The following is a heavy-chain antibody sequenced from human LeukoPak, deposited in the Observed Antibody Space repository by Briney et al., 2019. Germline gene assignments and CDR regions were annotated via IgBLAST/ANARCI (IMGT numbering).Heavy chain of an antibody. CDR1: GDTFSSYA. CDR2: IIPIFDTS. CDR3: ARVTGGRYCSTTSCYMRGWFDP. Sequence: SVKVSCKASGDTFSSYAITWVRQAPGQGLEWMGGIIPIFDTSNYAQKFQGRVTFTSDDSTSTAYMELSSLRSEDTAVYYCARVTGGRYCSTTSCYMRGWFDPWGQGTLVTVSS. V-gene: IGHV1-69*13. D-gene: IGHD2-2*02. J-gene: IGHJ5*02.